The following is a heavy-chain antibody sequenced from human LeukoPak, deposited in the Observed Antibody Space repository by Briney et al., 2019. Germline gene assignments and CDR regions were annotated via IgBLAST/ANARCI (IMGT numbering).Heavy chain of an antibody. CDR2: INPGGDNT. D-gene: IGHD1-26*01. CDR3: ARDNSVGDVAWWFDP. V-gene: IGHV1-46*01. J-gene: IGHJ5*02. CDR1: GYTFTNYY. Sequence: ASVKVSCKASGYTFTNYYIHWVRQAPGQGLEWMGLINPGGDNTDYAQNFQGRVTMTRDMSTTTDYMELSSLRFEDTAVYYCARDNSVGDVAWWFDPWGQGTLVTVSS.